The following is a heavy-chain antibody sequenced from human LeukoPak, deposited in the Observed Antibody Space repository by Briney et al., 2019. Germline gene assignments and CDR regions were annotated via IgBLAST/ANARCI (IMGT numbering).Heavy chain of an antibody. CDR1: GFTFSSFA. J-gene: IGHJ4*02. CDR3: AKDVGYCSTSCYSFDY. V-gene: IGHV3-23*01. CDR2: ISGSGGST. Sequence: GESLKISCAASGFTFSSFAMSWVRQTPGKGLEWVSSISGSGGSTYYADSVKGRFTISRDNSKNTLYLQMNSLRAEDTAVFYCAKDVGYCSTSCYSFDYWGQGTLVTVSS. D-gene: IGHD2-2*01.